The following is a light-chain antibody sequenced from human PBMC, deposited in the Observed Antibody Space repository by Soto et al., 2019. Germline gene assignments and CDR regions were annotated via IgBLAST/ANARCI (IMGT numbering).Light chain of an antibody. V-gene: IGLV1-51*01. J-gene: IGLJ3*02. CDR2: DSD. CDR1: RVNIGDHF. CDR3: GTWDSRLRANV. Sequence: HSVLTQPPSVSAAPGQKVAISWSGSRVNIGDHFVSWYQQPPETAPKLLIYDSDKRPYGSPDRLSGSKSDTSATLAITGLQTGDEADSYCGTWDSRLRANVFGGGTKRNVL.